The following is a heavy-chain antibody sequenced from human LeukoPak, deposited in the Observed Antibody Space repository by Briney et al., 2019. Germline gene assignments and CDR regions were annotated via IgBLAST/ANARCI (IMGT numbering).Heavy chain of an antibody. Sequence: SETLSLTRTVSGGSISSSSYYWGWIRQPPGKGLEWIGSIYYSGSTYYNPSLKSRVTISVDTSKNQFSLKLSSVTAADTAVYYCATDLGYCSSTSCYLPLAAGYFDYWGQGTLVTVSS. J-gene: IGHJ4*02. V-gene: IGHV4-39*01. D-gene: IGHD2-2*01. CDR1: GGSISSSSYY. CDR2: IYYSGST. CDR3: ATDLGYCSSTSCYLPLAAGYFDY.